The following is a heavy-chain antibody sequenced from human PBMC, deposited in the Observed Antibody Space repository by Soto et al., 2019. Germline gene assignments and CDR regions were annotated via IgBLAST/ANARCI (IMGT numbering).Heavy chain of an antibody. CDR3: ARGPVLRYLHRHGLDV. J-gene: IGHJ6*02. CDR1: GGSISSGGFH. Sequence: PSETLSLTCTVSGGSISSGGFHWSWVRQLPGKGLEWIAYISYTGSTYYNPSLKSRVTTSLDTSENQFSLQLTSATAADTAVYYCARGPVLRYLHRHGLDVWGQGTTVTVSS. CDR2: ISYTGST. V-gene: IGHV4-31*03. D-gene: IGHD3-16*01.